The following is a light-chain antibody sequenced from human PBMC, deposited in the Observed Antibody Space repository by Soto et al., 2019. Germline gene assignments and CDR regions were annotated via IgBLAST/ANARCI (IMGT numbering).Light chain of an antibody. Sequence: EIVLTQSPGTLSLSPGERATLSCRASQSISSNYLAWYQRKPGQAPRLLIYSASSWATGVPDRFSGSGSGTDFTLTISRLEPEDFAVYYCQQYGTSPWTFGQGTKVEIK. CDR2: SAS. V-gene: IGKV3-20*01. CDR3: QQYGTSPWT. J-gene: IGKJ1*01. CDR1: QSISSNY.